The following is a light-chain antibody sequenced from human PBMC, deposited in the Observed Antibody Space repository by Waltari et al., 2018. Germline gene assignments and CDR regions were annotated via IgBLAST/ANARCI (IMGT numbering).Light chain of an antibody. CDR3: QQAHTFPYT. CDR2: AAS. Sequence: DIQMTQSPSSVSASVGDRVTITCRASQGVTTWLAWYQQKPGKAPKLLIYAASRLQSGVPSRFTGTGSGTDFTLTISSLQPEDFATYYCQQAHTFPYTFGQGTKLEIK. CDR1: QGVTTW. J-gene: IGKJ2*01. V-gene: IGKV1-12*01.